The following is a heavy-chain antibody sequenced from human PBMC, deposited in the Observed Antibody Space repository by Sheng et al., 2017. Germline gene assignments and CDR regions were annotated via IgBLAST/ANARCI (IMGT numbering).Heavy chain of an antibody. CDR2: IYYSGST. Sequence: QLQLQESGPGLVKPSETLSLTCTVSGGSISSSSYYWGWIRQPPGKGLEWIGSIYYSGSTYYNPSLKSRVTISVDTSKNQFSLKLSSVTAADTAVYYCARHITIFGVVIIPVYWFDPLGPGNPGHRLL. CDR1: GGSISSSSYY. CDR3: ARHITIFGVVIIPVYWFDP. D-gene: IGHD3-3*01. J-gene: IGHJ5*02. V-gene: IGHV4-39*01.